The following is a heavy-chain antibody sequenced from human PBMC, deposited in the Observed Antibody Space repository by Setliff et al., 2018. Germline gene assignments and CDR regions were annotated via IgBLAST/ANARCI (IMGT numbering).Heavy chain of an antibody. J-gene: IGHJ6*02. CDR3: AHAPYYYYYMDV. Sequence: SGPTLVNPTQTLTLTCTFSGFSLTTSGVGVGWIRQPPGKALEWLALVFWDDDKYYSPSLKNRLTITKDTSKSQVVLTMTNMDPVDTATYYCAHAPYYYYYMDVWGQGTTVTVSS. V-gene: IGHV2-5*02. CDR1: GFSLTTSGVG. CDR2: VFWDDDK.